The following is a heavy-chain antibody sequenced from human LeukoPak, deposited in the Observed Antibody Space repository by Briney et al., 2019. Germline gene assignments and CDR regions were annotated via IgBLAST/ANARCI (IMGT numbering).Heavy chain of an antibody. Sequence: QSGGSLRLSCAASGFTFSSYAMSWVRQAPGKGLEWVSAVSGSGGSTYYADSVKGRFTISRDNSKNTLYLQMNSLRAEDTAVYYCAKSLRYSYGSATIYYYYGMDVWGQGTTVTVSS. CDR1: GFTFSSYA. CDR2: VSGSGGST. J-gene: IGHJ6*02. CDR3: AKSLRYSYGSATIYYYYGMDV. V-gene: IGHV3-23*01. D-gene: IGHD5-18*01.